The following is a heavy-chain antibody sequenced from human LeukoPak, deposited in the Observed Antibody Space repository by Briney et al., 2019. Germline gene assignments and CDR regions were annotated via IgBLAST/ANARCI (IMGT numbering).Heavy chain of an antibody. D-gene: IGHD5-12*01. CDR2: IYYSGST. V-gene: IGHV4-31*03. Sequence: SQTLSLTCTVSGGSISSGGYYWSWIRQHPGKGLEWIGYIYYSGSTYYNPSLKSRVTIPVDTSKNQFSLKLSSVTAADTAVYYCARGSGYEYYYYYGMDVWGQGTTVTVSS. J-gene: IGHJ6*02. CDR1: GGSISSGGYY. CDR3: ARGSGYEYYYYYGMDV.